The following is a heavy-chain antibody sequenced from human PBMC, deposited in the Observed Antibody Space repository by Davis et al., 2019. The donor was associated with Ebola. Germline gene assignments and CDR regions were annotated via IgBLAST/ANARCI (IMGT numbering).Heavy chain of an antibody. V-gene: IGHV6-1*01. J-gene: IGHJ4*02. CDR1: GDSVSSGG. CDR2: TYYKSKWYH. CDR3: ARGWLRTGFES. D-gene: IGHD5-24*01. Sequence: PSETLSLTCAISGDSVSSGGWNWIRQSPSRGLEWLGRTYYKSKWYHDYALSVKSRIIINPDTSKNQFSLQLNSVTLEDTAVYYCARGWLRTGFESWGQGTPVTVSS.